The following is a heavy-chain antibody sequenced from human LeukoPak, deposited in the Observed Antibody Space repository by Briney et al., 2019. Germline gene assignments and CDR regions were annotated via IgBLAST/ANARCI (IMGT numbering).Heavy chain of an antibody. CDR3: ASLWSSLYCSSTSCRVPFDP. J-gene: IGHJ5*02. Sequence: GGSLRLSCAASGFTFSSYWMTWVRQAPGKGLEWVAVISYDGSNKYYADSVKGRFTISRDNSKNTLYLQMNSLRAEDTAVYYCASLWSSLYCSSTSCRVPFDPWGQGTLVTVSS. CDR1: GFTFSSYW. V-gene: IGHV3-30*01. CDR2: ISYDGSNK. D-gene: IGHD2-2*01.